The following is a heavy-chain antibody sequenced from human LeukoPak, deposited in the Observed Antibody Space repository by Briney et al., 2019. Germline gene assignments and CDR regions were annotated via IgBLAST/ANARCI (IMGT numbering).Heavy chain of an antibody. CDR2: ISSSSSYI. D-gene: IGHD6-13*01. CDR1: GFTFSSYS. J-gene: IGHJ3*02. Sequence: GGSLRLSCAASGFTFSSYSMNWVRQAPGKGLEWVSSISSSSSYIYYADSVKGRFTISRDNAKNSLYLQMNSLRAGDTAVYYCARRDSSSWNDAFDIWGQGTMVTVSS. V-gene: IGHV3-21*01. CDR3: ARRDSSSWNDAFDI.